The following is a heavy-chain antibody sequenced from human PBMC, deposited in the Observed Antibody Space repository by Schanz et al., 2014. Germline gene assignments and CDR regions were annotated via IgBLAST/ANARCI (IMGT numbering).Heavy chain of an antibody. D-gene: IGHD2-21*01. CDR3: ARDRLECGAECYSVEVFEI. CDR1: GGTFSSFG. Sequence: VQLEQSGAEVKKPGSSVKVSCKASGGTFSSFGINCVRQAPGQGLEWMGRIIPSLGLAKYEQKFQDKVTITADTSTTTAYMELSGLRSEDTAVYYCARDRLECGAECYSVEVFEIWGQGTLVIVSS. CDR2: IIPSLGLA. J-gene: IGHJ4*02. V-gene: IGHV1-69*04.